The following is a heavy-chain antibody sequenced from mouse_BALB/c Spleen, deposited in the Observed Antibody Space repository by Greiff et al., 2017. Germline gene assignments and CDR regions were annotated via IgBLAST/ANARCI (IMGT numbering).Heavy chain of an antibody. D-gene: IGHD2-4*01. CDR2: ISYDGSN. CDR3: ANYDYDVFAY. V-gene: IGHV3-6*02. J-gene: IGHJ3*01. Sequence: DVKLQESGPGLVKPSQSLSLTCSVTGYSITSGYYWNWIRQFPGNKLEWMGYISYDGSNNYNPSLKNRISITRDTSKNQFFLKLNSVTTEDTATYYCANYDYDVFAYWGQGTLVTVSA. CDR1: GYSITSGYY.